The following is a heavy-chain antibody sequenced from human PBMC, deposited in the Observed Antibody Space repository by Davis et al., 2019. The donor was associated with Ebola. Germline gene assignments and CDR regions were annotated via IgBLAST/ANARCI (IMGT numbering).Heavy chain of an antibody. D-gene: IGHD3-10*01. CDR2: IYHCGST. J-gene: IGHJ6*02. Sequence: SETLSLTCTVSGGSISSHYWSWIRQPPGKGLEWFGYIYHCGSTNYNPSLRSRVTISVDTSKNQFSLRLSSVTAADTAVYYCARTGDYGMDVWGQGTTVTVSS. CDR1: GGSISSHY. V-gene: IGHV4-59*11. CDR3: ARTGDYGMDV.